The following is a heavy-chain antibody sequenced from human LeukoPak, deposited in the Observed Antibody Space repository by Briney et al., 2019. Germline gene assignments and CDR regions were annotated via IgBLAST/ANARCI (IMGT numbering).Heavy chain of an antibody. V-gene: IGHV3-30*01. CDR2: ISYDGSNK. D-gene: IGHD6-19*01. J-gene: IGHJ4*02. CDR1: GFTFSSYA. CDR3: ARASAVAD. Sequence: PGGSLRLSCAASGFTFSSYAMHWVRQAPGKGLEWVAVISYDGSNKYYVDSVKGRFTISRDNSKNTLYLQMNSLRAEDTAVYYCARASAVADWGQGTLVTVSS.